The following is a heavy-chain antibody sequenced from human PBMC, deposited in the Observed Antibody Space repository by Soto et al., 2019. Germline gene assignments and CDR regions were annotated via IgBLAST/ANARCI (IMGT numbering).Heavy chain of an antibody. D-gene: IGHD6-13*01. Sequence: PSETLSLTCTVSVDSITTYYWSWIRQPAGKGLEWIGRIDASGNTNYNPSLNSRVTMSIDTSKKQFSLKLTSVTAADTATYYCARYSNNWFQTEGMDVWGQGTTVTVS. CDR1: VDSITTYY. J-gene: IGHJ6*02. CDR2: IDASGNT. CDR3: ARYSNNWFQTEGMDV. V-gene: IGHV4-4*07.